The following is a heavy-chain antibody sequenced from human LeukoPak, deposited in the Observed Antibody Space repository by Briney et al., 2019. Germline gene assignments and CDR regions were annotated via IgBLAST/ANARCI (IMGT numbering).Heavy chain of an antibody. CDR3: AREPWSANYYYGMDV. V-gene: IGHV3-53*01. Sequence: GGSLRLSCAASDFTVSNNYMNWVRQAPGKGPEWVSVIYSGGSTYYADSVKGRFTISRDNSKNTVFLQMSSLRAEDTAVYYCAREPWSANYYYGMDVWGQGTTVIVS. J-gene: IGHJ6*02. CDR1: DFTVSNNY. D-gene: IGHD3-3*01. CDR2: IYSGGST.